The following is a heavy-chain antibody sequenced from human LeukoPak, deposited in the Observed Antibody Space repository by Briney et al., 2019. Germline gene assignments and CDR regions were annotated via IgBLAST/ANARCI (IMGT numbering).Heavy chain of an antibody. CDR2: INPNSGGT. Sequence: ASVKVSCKASGYTFTGYYMHWVRQAPGQGLEWMGWINPNSGGTNYSHKFQGRVTITRDTSISSAYMELIRLRSDDNVVYDMSGDKGERLWWSGNRADDAFDIWGKGTMVTVSS. D-gene: IGHD2-21*01. CDR3: SGDKGERLWWSGNRADDAFDI. J-gene: IGHJ3*02. CDR1: GYTFTGYY. V-gene: IGHV1-2*01.